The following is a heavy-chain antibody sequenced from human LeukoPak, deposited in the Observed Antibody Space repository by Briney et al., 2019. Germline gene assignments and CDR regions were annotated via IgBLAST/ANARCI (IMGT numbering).Heavy chain of an antibody. CDR1: RFTFSSYS. Sequence: GGSLRLSCAASRFTFSSYSMNWVRQAPGKGREGGSYISSSSSTIYYADSVKGRFTIARDNAKNSLYLQMNSLRAEDTAVYYCARRQICTNGVCFDVSYYYYYYMDVWGKGTTVTVT. V-gene: IGHV3-48*01. CDR2: ISSSSSTI. D-gene: IGHD2-8*01. J-gene: IGHJ6*03. CDR3: ARRQICTNGVCFDVSYYYYYYMDV.